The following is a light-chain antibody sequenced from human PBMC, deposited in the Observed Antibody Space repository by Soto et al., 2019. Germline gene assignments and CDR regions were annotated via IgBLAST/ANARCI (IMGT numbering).Light chain of an antibody. CDR1: QSLNDW. Sequence: DIQMTQSPSTLSASVGDRVTITCRASQSLNDWLAWFQQKPGKAPNLLIYKVSNLESGVPSRFSGSGSGTEVALAIGRLEPGGFGADYCRQYNGYWLAFGQGTKVEIK. CDR3: RQYNGYWLA. V-gene: IGKV1-5*03. J-gene: IGKJ1*01. CDR2: KVS.